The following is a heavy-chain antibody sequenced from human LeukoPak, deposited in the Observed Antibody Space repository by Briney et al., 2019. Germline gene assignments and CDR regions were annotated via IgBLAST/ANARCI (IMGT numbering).Heavy chain of an antibody. J-gene: IGHJ4*02. CDR1: GYTFTSYD. Sequence: ASVKVSCKASGYTFTSYDINWVRQATGQGLEWMGWMNPNSANTGYAQKFQGRVTITRNTSISTAYMELSSLRSEDTAVYYCARVLWFGELAGWGQGTLVTVSS. V-gene: IGHV1-8*03. CDR3: ARVLWFGELAG. CDR2: MNPNSANT. D-gene: IGHD3-10*01.